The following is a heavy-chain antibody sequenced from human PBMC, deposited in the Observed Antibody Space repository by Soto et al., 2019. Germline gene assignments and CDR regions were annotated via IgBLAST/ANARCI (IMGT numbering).Heavy chain of an antibody. CDR3: SRPGEAPVVPAAIYYYYGMDA. Sequence: QVQLVQSGAEVKKPGSSVKVSCKASGGTFSSYAISWVRQAPGQGLEWMGGIIPIFGTANYAQKFQGRVPRTADEPTSSDYMELSSLRSEDTAVYYCSRPGEAPVVPAAIYYYYGMDAWGQGTTVTVSS. D-gene: IGHD2-2*01. V-gene: IGHV1-69*01. J-gene: IGHJ6*02. CDR1: GGTFSSYA. CDR2: IIPIFGTA.